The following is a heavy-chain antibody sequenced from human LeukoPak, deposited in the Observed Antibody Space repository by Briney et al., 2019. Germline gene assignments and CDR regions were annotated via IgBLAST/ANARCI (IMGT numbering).Heavy chain of an antibody. Sequence: ASVKVSCKASGYTFTSYDINWVRQATGQGLEWMGWISAYNGNTNYAQKLQGRVTMTTDTSTSTAYMELRSLRSDDTAVYYCAREYCSGGSCYVSALDIWGQGTMVTVSS. CDR2: ISAYNGNT. CDR3: AREYCSGGSCYVSALDI. J-gene: IGHJ3*02. D-gene: IGHD2-15*01. V-gene: IGHV1-18*01. CDR1: GYTFTSYD.